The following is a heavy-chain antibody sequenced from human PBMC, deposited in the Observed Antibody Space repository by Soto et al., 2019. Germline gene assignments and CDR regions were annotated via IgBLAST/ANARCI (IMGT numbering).Heavy chain of an antibody. J-gene: IGHJ4*02. Sequence: GGSLRLSCAASGFTFSSYGMHWVRQAPGKGLEWVAVISYDGSNKYYADSVKGRFTISRDNSKNTLYLQMNSLRAEDTAVYYCAKTGEMATADDHAFDYWGQGTLVTVSS. CDR3: AKTGEMATADDHAFDY. V-gene: IGHV3-30*18. CDR1: GFTFSSYG. CDR2: ISYDGSNK. D-gene: IGHD5-18*01.